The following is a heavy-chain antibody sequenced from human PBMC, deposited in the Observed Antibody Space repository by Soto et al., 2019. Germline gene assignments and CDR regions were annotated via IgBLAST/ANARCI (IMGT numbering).Heavy chain of an antibody. Sequence: QVQLVQSWAEVKKPGSSVKVSCKVSGGTFSNYPISWVRQALGQGLEWMGGIIPIFGTVNYSQKFQGRVPTTAEESTSTAYMKLSSLRSAHAPVHYCARGNHKSLQIRNFDHWGPGTLVT. V-gene: IGHV1-69*12. J-gene: IGHJ2*01. CDR3: ARGNHKSLQIRNFDH. CDR2: IIPIFGTV. D-gene: IGHD5-12*01. CDR1: GGTFSNYP.